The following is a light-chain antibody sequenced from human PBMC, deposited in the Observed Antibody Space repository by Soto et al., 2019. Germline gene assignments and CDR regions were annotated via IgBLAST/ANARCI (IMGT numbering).Light chain of an antibody. CDR3: QQYNNWSPWT. CDR2: DAS. V-gene: IGKV3-15*01. Sequence: ILMTQSPATLSVSPGERATLSCRASQGVRNNLAWYQQKPGQAPRLLIYDASTRATGIPARFSGSGSGTDFSLPISTLQSEDVAVYYCQQYNNWSPWTFGQGTRVDIK. CDR1: QGVRNN. J-gene: IGKJ1*01.